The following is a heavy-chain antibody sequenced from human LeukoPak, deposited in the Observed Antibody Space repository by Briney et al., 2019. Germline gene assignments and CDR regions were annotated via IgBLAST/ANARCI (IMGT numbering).Heavy chain of an antibody. Sequence: SETLSLTCTVSGGSISSGGYYWSWIRQPPGTGLEWIGYIYSSGSTNYNPSLKSRITISVDTSKNQFSLKLSSVTAADTAVYYCARFAYCGGHCWYYFDYWGQGSLVTVSS. D-gene: IGHD2-21*02. CDR1: GGSISSGGYY. CDR2: IYSSGST. J-gene: IGHJ4*02. V-gene: IGHV4-61*08. CDR3: ARFAYCGGHCWYYFDY.